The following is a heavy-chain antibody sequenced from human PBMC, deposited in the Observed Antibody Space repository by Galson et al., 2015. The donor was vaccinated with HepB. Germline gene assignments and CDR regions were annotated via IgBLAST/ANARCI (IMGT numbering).Heavy chain of an antibody. CDR1: GFMFGEYS. V-gene: IGHV3-49*04. CDR3: TRAPTYSNRGYYFDY. D-gene: IGHD4-11*01. Sequence: SLRLSCAASGFMFGEYSMSWVRRAPGKGLEWIGFIRSEAYGGSREYAASGRGRFTISRDDSKSIAYLQMNSLKTDDTAVYYCTRAPTYSNRGYYFDYWGQGIMVTVSS. CDR2: IRSEAYGGSR. J-gene: IGHJ4*02.